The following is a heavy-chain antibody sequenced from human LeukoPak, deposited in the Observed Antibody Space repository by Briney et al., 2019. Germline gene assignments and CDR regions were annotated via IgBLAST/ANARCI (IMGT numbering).Heavy chain of an antibody. V-gene: IGHV3-23*01. J-gene: IGHJ4*02. Sequence: GGSLRLSCAASGFTFSSYGMTWVRQAPGKGLEWVSGISGSGGSTYYADSVKGRFTISRDNSKNTLYLQMNSLRAEDTAVYYCATTDYGAPNYWGQGTLVTVSS. D-gene: IGHD4-17*01. CDR3: ATTDYGAPNY. CDR1: GFTFSSYG. CDR2: ISGSGGST.